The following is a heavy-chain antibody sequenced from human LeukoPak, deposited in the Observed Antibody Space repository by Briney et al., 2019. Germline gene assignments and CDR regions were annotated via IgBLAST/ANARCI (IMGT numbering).Heavy chain of an antibody. J-gene: IGHJ5*02. D-gene: IGHD6-13*01. Sequence: SETLSLTCSVSGGSIRSNFWTWIRRPPGKGLEWIGYIHHSGGANYSPSLKSRVTMSVDTSNNQLSLKLSSVSAADTAIYYCATVREALGAAGTWFDPWGHGTLVTVSS. V-gene: IGHV4-59*01. CDR1: GGSIRSNF. CDR2: IHHSGGA. CDR3: ATVREALGAAGTWFDP.